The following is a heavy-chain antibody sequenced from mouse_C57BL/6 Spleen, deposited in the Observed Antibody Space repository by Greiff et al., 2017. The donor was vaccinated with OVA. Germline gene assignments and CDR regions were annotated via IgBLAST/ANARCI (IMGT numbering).Heavy chain of an antibody. CDR2: IDPETGGT. CDR1: GYTFTDYE. V-gene: IGHV1-15*01. Sequence: VQLQQSGAELVRPGASVTLSCKASGYTFTDYEMHWVKQTPVHGLEWIGAIDPETGGTAYNQKFKGKAILTADKSSSTAYMELRSLTSEDSAVYYCTRRHGSSGSCAYWGQGTLVTVSA. D-gene: IGHD1-1*01. J-gene: IGHJ3*01. CDR3: TRRHGSSGSCAY.